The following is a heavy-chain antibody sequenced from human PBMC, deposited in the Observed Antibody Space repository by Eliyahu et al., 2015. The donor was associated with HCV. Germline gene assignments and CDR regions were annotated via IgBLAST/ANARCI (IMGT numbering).Heavy chain of an antibody. Sequence: QLQLQESGPGLVKPSETLSLTCTVSGGSITTSXYYWGWIRQPPGKGLEWLGSIYYSGNTYXNPSLKNRVTTSVDTSKNQFSLKLSSVTAADTAVYYCARLLHDSRGYYYFDNWGQGTLVTVSS. J-gene: IGHJ4*02. D-gene: IGHD3-22*01. CDR2: IYYSGNT. CDR1: GGSITTSXYY. V-gene: IGHV4-39*01. CDR3: ARLLHDSRGYYYFDN.